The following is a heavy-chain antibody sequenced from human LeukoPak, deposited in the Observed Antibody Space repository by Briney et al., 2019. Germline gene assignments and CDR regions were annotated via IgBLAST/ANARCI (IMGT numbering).Heavy chain of an antibody. Sequence: ASVKVSCKASGGTFSSYAISWVRQAPGQGLEWMGGIIPIFGTANYAQKFQGRVTITADESTSAAHMELSSLRSEDTAVYYCAREYDSYYYMDVWGKGTTVTVSS. CDR2: IIPIFGTA. CDR1: GGTFSSYA. J-gene: IGHJ6*03. CDR3: AREYDSYYYMDV. V-gene: IGHV1-69*13. D-gene: IGHD3-3*01.